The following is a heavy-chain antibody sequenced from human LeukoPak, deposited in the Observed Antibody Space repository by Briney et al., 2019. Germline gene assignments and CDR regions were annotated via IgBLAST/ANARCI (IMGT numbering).Heavy chain of an antibody. CDR3: ARGTTINNFDY. D-gene: IGHD5-12*01. V-gene: IGHV3-48*03. Sequence: GGSLKLSCAGSGFAFSSFEMTWVRQAPGKGLEWVSYISTSGSNIHYAGSVKGRFTISRDNAKNSLYLQMNSLREEDTAVYYCARGTTINNFDYWGQGTLVTVSS. CDR2: ISTSGSNI. J-gene: IGHJ4*02. CDR1: GFAFSSFE.